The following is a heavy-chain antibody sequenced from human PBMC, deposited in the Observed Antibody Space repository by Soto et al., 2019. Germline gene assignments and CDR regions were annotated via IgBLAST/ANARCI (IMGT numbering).Heavy chain of an antibody. Sequence: QVQLVESGGGVVQPGKSLRLSCAASGFSFSGYGMHWVRQAPGKGLEWLAFITYDGGKKFYAESVKDRFIISRDRSKQTLDLQMNSLRVENTAVYFCARDRVAFGTDHWCQGTLVTVSS. CDR2: ITYDGGKK. V-gene: IGHV3-33*04. CDR3: ARDRVAFGTDH. J-gene: IGHJ4*02. D-gene: IGHD3-16*01. CDR1: GFSFSGYG.